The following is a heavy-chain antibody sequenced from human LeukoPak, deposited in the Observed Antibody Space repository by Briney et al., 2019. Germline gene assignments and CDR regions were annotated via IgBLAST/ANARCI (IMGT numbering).Heavy chain of an antibody. Sequence: GESLQISCQGSGDTFTSYWIAWVRQLPGKGLEGMGIIYPGDSDTRYSPSFQGQVTISADKSISTAYLQWSSPKASDTAMYYCARYSVGYGSGNWGQGTLVTVSS. CDR3: ARYSVGYGSGN. D-gene: IGHD3-10*01. J-gene: IGHJ4*02. CDR1: GDTFTSYW. CDR2: IYPGDSDT. V-gene: IGHV5-51*01.